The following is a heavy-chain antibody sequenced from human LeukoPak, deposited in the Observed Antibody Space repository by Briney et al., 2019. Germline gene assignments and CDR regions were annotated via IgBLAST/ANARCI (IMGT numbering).Heavy chain of an antibody. V-gene: IGHV1-69*04. D-gene: IGHD3-22*01. CDR3: ASLNYYDSSGYYPNWFDP. Sequence: SVKVSCKASGGTFSSYAISWVRQAPGQGVEWMGRIIPILGIANYAQKFQGRVTITADKSTSTAYMELSSLSSEDTAVYYCASLNYYDSSGYYPNWFDPWGQGTLVTVSS. CDR2: IIPILGIA. CDR1: GGTFSSYA. J-gene: IGHJ5*02.